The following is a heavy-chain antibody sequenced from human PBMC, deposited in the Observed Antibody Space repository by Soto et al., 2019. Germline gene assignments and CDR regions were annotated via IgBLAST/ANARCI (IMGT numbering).Heavy chain of an antibody. CDR3: ARSWDPLDY. V-gene: IGHV3-33*01. Sequence: SLRLSCAASGFTFSNFGMHWVRQAPGKGLEWVAVIWYDGSSKYYADSVKGRFTISRDNSKNTLYLQMNSLRAEDTAMYYCARSWDPLDYWGQGTLVTVSS. J-gene: IGHJ4*02. CDR1: GFTFSNFG. D-gene: IGHD1-26*01. CDR2: IWYDGSSK.